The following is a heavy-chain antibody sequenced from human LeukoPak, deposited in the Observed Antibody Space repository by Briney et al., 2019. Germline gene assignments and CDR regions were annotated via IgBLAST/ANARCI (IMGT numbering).Heavy chain of an antibody. J-gene: IGHJ4*02. Sequence: SETLSLTCAVSGGSFSGYYWSWIRQPPGKGLEWIGEINQSGSTNYNPSLKSRVTISVDTSRNQFSLKLSPVAAADTAVYYCARVYWSKKVGATNADYWGQGTLVTVSS. CDR3: ARVYWSKKVGATNADY. D-gene: IGHD1-26*01. V-gene: IGHV4-34*01. CDR2: INQSGST. CDR1: GGSFSGYY.